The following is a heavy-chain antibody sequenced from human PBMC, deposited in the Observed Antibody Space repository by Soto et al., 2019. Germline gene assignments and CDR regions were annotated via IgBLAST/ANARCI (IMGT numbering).Heavy chain of an antibody. V-gene: IGHV1-69*12. CDR2: IIPIFRTP. CDR1: GDTFSSFA. D-gene: IGHD1-1*01. Sequence: QVQLVQSGAEVKKPGSSVKVSCKASGDTFSSFAISWVRQAPGQGLEWMGGIIPIFRTPNYAQKFQGRVTITADEFTSTAYMELSSLRSEDTAVYYCAGDKDRQQLGGNYYYALDVWGQGTTVIVSS. J-gene: IGHJ6*02. CDR3: AGDKDRQQLGGNYYYALDV.